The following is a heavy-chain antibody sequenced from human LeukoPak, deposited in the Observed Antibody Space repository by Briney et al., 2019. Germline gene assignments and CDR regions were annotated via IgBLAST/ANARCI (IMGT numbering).Heavy chain of an antibody. V-gene: IGHV3-48*04. CDR1: GFTFSSYA. CDR2: ISSSGSTT. Sequence: GGSLRLSCAASGFTFSSYAMHWVRQAPGKGLEWVSYISSSGSTTYYADSVKGRFTISRDNAKNSLYLQMNSLRAEDTAVYYCARDWGGYCSGGSCYPGYWGQGTLVTVSS. CDR3: ARDWGGYCSGGSCYPGY. D-gene: IGHD2-15*01. J-gene: IGHJ4*02.